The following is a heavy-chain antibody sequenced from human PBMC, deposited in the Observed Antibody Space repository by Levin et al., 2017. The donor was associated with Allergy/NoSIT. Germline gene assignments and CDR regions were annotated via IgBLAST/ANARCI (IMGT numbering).Heavy chain of an antibody. CDR3: AHRERGSYYVPPVN. Sequence: SGPTLVKPTQTLTLTCTFSGFSLSTSGVGVGWIRQPPGKALEWLALIYWNDDKRYSPSLKSRLTITKDTSKNQVVLTMTNMDPVDTATYYCAHRERGSYYVPPVNWGQGTLVTVSS. CDR2: IYWNDDK. J-gene: IGHJ4*02. D-gene: IGHD1-26*01. V-gene: IGHV2-5*01. CDR1: GFSLSTSGVG.